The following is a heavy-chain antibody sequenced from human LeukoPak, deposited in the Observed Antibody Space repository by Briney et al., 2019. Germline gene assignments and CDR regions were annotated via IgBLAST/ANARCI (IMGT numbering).Heavy chain of an antibody. CDR1: GFTVSSNY. CDR2: IYSGGST. J-gene: IGHJ4*02. CDR3: ARDATKRIGYCSGGSCPPSGY. Sequence: GGSLRLSCAASGFTVSSNYMSWVRQAPGKGLEWVSVIYSGGSTYYADSVKGRFTISRDNSKNTLYLQMNSLRAEDTAVYYCARDATKRIGYCSGGSCPPSGYWGQGTLVTVSS. V-gene: IGHV3-53*05. D-gene: IGHD2-15*01.